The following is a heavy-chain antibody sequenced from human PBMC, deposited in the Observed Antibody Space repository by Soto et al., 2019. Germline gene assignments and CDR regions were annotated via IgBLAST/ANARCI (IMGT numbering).Heavy chain of an antibody. CDR3: ARDRGGGYSYGYYYYYGMDV. Sequence: ASVKVSYKASGYTFTSYGISWVRQAPGQGLEWMGWISAYNGNTNYAQKLQGRVTMTTDTSTSTAYMELRSLRSDDTAVYYCARDRGGGYSYGYYYYYGMDVWGQGTTVTVSS. CDR1: GYTFTSYG. D-gene: IGHD5-18*01. CDR2: ISAYNGNT. J-gene: IGHJ6*02. V-gene: IGHV1-18*04.